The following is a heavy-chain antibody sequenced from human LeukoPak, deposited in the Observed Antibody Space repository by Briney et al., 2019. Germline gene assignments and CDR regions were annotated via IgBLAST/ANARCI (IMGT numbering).Heavy chain of an antibody. CDR3: ARSPDYYDSSGYHSPAEYFQH. Sequence: SETLSLTCTVSGGSISSYYWSWIRQPPGRGLEGIGYICYSGSTTSNPSLKSRVTISVDTSKNQFSLKLSSVTAADTAVYYCARSPDYYDSSGYHSPAEYFQHWGQGTLVTVSS. J-gene: IGHJ1*01. D-gene: IGHD3-22*01. CDR2: ICYSGST. V-gene: IGHV4-59*01. CDR1: GGSISSYY.